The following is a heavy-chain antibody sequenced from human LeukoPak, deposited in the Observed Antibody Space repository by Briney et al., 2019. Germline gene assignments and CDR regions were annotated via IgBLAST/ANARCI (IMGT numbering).Heavy chain of an antibody. CDR1: GYTFTGYY. CDR3: ARPQDIVVVGYGMDV. V-gene: IGHV1-2*02. CDR2: INPNSGGT. D-gene: IGHD2-2*01. J-gene: IGHJ6*02. Sequence: ASVKVSCKASGYTFTGYYMHWVRQAPGQGLEWMGWINPNSGGTNYAQKFQGRVTMTRDTSISTAYMELSRLGSDDTAVYYCARPQDIVVVGYGMDVWGQGTTVTVSS.